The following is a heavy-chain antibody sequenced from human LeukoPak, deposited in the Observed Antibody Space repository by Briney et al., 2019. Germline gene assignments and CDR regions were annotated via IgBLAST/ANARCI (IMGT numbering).Heavy chain of an antibody. CDR2: IYYSGST. CDR1: GGSISSSSYY. Sequence: SETLSLTCTVSGGSISSSSYYWGWIRQPPGKGLEWIGSIYYSGSTYYNPSLKSRVTISVDTSKNQFSLKLSSVTAADTAVYYCARLDYGDYYYYYYYMDVWGKGTTVTISS. CDR3: ARLDYGDYYYYYYYMDV. D-gene: IGHD4-17*01. V-gene: IGHV4-39*07. J-gene: IGHJ6*03.